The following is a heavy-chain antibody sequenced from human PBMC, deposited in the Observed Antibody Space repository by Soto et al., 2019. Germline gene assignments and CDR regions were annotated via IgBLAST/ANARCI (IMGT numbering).Heavy chain of an antibody. CDR1: GFTFDDHT. CDR3: AKEKDRIFDY. Sequence: GGSLRLSCAGSGFTFDDHTMHWVRQAPGKGLEWVSLITWGAGSAFYADSVRGRFTISRDNSKNSLYLQMNSLRTEDSALYYCAKEKDRIFDYWGRGTPVTVSS. V-gene: IGHV3-43*01. J-gene: IGHJ4*02. CDR2: ITWGAGSA.